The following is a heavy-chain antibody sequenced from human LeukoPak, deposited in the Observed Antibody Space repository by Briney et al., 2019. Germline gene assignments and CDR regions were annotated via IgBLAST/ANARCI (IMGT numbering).Heavy chain of an antibody. Sequence: GGSLRLSCEASGFIFRSYWINWVRQAPGKGLEWVSAISGSGGSTYYADSVKGRFTISRDNSKNTLYLQMNSLRAEDTAVYYCATLTVGIAVAGTFDYWGQGTLVTVSS. CDR2: ISGSGGST. CDR3: ATLTVGIAVAGTFDY. J-gene: IGHJ4*02. CDR1: GFIFRSYW. V-gene: IGHV3-23*01. D-gene: IGHD6-19*01.